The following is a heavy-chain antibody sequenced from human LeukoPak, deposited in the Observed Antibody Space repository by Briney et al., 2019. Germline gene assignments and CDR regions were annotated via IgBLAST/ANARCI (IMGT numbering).Heavy chain of an antibody. J-gene: IGHJ4*02. CDR3: AKLRRGSLYYFDY. Sequence: PGGSLRLSCAASGFTFSSYGMHWVRQAPGKGLEWVAFIRYDGSNKYYADSVKGRFTISRDNSKNTLYLQMNSLRAEDTAVYYCAKLRRGSLYYFDYWGQGTLVTVSS. CDR1: GFTFSSYG. V-gene: IGHV3-30*02. CDR2: IRYDGSNK. D-gene: IGHD1-26*01.